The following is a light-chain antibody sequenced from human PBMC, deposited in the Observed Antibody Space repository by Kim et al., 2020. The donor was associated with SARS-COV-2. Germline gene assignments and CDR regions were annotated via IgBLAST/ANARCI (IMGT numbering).Light chain of an antibody. CDR1: QSIDSSF. Sequence: VLTQPPDTLSLSPGDRATLSCRASQSIDSSFLAWYQQKPGQAPTLLIYDSSTTATGIPDRFTGSGSETDFTLTISRLEPEDFGLYFCQYFGGSSYTFGQGTKLEIK. CDR3: QYFGGSSYT. V-gene: IGKV3-20*01. CDR2: DSS. J-gene: IGKJ2*01.